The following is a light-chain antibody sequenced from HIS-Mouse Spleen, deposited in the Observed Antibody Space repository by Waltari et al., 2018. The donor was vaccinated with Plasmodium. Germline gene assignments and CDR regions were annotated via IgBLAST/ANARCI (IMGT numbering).Light chain of an antibody. V-gene: IGKV3-15*01. J-gene: IGKJ3*01. Sequence: EIVMTQSPATLSVSTGARATLSCRASQSVSSNLALYQQKPGQAPRLLIYGASTRATGIPARFSGSGSGTEFTLTISSLQSEDFAVYYCQQYNNWSFTFGPGTKVDIK. CDR2: GAS. CDR3: QQYNNWSFT. CDR1: QSVSSN.